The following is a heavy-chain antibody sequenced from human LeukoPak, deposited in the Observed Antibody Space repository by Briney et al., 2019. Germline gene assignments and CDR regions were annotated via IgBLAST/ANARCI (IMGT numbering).Heavy chain of an antibody. CDR3: ARYRHSSLWFGELFYGGETPNYYYYYMDV. D-gene: IGHD3-10*01. CDR1: GFTFSDYY. Sequence: GGSLRLSCAASGFTFSDYYMSWIRQAPGKGLEWVSYISSSGSTIYYADSVKGRFTISRDNAKNSLYLQMNSLRAEDTAVYYCARYRHSSLWFGELFYGGETPNYYYYYMDVWGKGTTVTVSS. CDR2: ISSSGSTI. J-gene: IGHJ6*03. V-gene: IGHV3-11*01.